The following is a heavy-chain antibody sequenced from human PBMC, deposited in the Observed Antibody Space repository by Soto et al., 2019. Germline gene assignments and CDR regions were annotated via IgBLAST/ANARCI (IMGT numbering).Heavy chain of an antibody. CDR3: ARDIESVTAKHFFYYYAMDV. J-gene: IGHJ6*02. Sequence: RASVKVSCKASGFTFSNYGLNWVRQAPGQRLEWMGWVSANNGHTNYAQNLQGRVSMTTDTSTSTAYMELRGLTFDDTAVYYCARDIESVTAKHFFYYYAMDVWGQGTTVTVSS. D-gene: IGHD2-8*01. CDR2: VSANNGHT. V-gene: IGHV1-18*01. CDR1: GFTFSNYG.